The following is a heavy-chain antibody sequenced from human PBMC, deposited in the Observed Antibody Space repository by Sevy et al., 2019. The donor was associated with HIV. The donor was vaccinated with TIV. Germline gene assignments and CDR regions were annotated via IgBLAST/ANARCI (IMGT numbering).Heavy chain of an antibody. Sequence: GGSLRLSCEASGFTFSSYEMNWVRQAPGKGLEWVSYISSSSSTIYYADSVKGRFTISRDNAKNSLYLQMSSLRADDTALYYCARVPSTGRYGMDVWGQGTTVTVSS. CDR1: GFTFSSYE. D-gene: IGHD3-10*01. CDR2: ISSSSSTI. CDR3: ARVPSTGRYGMDV. J-gene: IGHJ6*02. V-gene: IGHV3-48*01.